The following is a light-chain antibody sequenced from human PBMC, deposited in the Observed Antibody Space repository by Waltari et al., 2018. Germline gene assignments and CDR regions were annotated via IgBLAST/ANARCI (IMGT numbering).Light chain of an antibody. J-gene: IGLJ2*01. CDR1: VLPKQY. CDR2: KDT. CDR3: QSIDVDALT. Sequence: SFELTQPPSVSVFPGQTATITCSGDVLPKQYVYWYQQKPGQAPVPLIYKDTERPSGIPERFSGSTSGTGTTVTLTIGGVQAEDEADYYCQSIDVDALTFGGGTKLTVL. V-gene: IGLV3-25*03.